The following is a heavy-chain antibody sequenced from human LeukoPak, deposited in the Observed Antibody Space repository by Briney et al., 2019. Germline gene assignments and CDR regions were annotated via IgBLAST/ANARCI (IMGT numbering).Heavy chain of an antibody. CDR2: IKSKTNGETT. CDR3: TSDDPVNRS. V-gene: IGHV3-15*01. CDR1: GFTFSSYS. J-gene: IGHJ4*02. Sequence: PGGSLRLSCAASGFTFSSYSMNWVRQAPGKGLEWVGRIKSKTNGETTDYAAPLKGRFTISRDDSKNTVFLQVNTLKTEDTAMYYCTSDDPVNRSWGQGTLVTVSS. D-gene: IGHD3-16*02.